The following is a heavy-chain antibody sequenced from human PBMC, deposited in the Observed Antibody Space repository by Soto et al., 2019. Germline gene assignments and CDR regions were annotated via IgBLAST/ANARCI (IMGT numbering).Heavy chain of an antibody. CDR1: GDTFNSYV. V-gene: IGHV1-69*01. D-gene: IGHD5-18*01. CDR3: TRSSGYTFGGSLDN. CDR2: IITAFGTT. Sequence: QVQLVQSGPEVKKPGSSVKVSCKASGDTFNSYVITWVRQAPGQGLEWLGGIITAFGTTSYAQNFQDRLTITADEAATTDHMELSILTSDDTAMYYCTRSSGYTFGGSLDNWGQGTLVTVSS. J-gene: IGHJ4*02.